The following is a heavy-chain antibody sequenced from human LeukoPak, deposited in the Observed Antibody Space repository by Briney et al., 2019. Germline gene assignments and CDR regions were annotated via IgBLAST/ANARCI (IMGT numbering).Heavy chain of an antibody. J-gene: IGHJ4*02. CDR2: IYHSGST. Sequence: PSETLSLTCTVSGGSISSGGYYWSWIRQPPGKGLEWIGYIYHSGSTNYNPSLKSRVTISVDKSKNQFSLKLSSVTAADTAVYYCARSPVVPAALPDYWGQGTLVTVSS. D-gene: IGHD2-2*01. CDR1: GGSISSGGYY. CDR3: ARSPVVPAALPDY. V-gene: IGHV4-30-2*01.